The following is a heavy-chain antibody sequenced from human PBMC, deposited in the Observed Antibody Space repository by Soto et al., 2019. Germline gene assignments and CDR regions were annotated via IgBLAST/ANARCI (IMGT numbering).Heavy chain of an antibody. Sequence: GGSLRLSCAASGFTFSSYSMNWVRQAPGKGLEWVSSICSSSSYIYYADSVKGRFTISRDNAKNSLYLQMNSLRAEDTAVYYCARDIIGGGYYWSVKPSYYYYGMDVWGQGTTVTVSS. J-gene: IGHJ6*02. D-gene: IGHD3-22*01. CDR3: ARDIIGGGYYWSVKPSYYYYGMDV. CDR1: GFTFSSYS. V-gene: IGHV3-21*01. CDR2: ICSSSSYI.